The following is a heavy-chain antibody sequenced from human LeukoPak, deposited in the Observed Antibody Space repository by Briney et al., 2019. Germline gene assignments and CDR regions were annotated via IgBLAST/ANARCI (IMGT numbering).Heavy chain of an antibody. J-gene: IGHJ3*02. CDR2: IIPIFGTA. D-gene: IGHD4-17*01. V-gene: IGHV1-69*13. Sequence: GASVKVSCKASGGTFSSYAISWVRQAPGQGLEWMGGIIPIFGTANYAQKFQGRVTITADESTSTAYMELSSLRSEDTAVYYCAREDGGYGDYGISPDAFDIWGQGTMVTVSS. CDR3: AREDGGYGDYGISPDAFDI. CDR1: GGTFSSYA.